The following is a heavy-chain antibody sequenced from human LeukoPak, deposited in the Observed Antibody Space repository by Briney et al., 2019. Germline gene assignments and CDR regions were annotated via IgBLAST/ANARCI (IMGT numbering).Heavy chain of an antibody. V-gene: IGHV1-69*13. Sequence: SVKVSCKASGGTLSSYAISWVRQAPGQGLEWMGGIIPIFGTANYAQKFQGRVTITADESTSTAYMELSSLRSEDTAVYYCARGRIWGMEFANWFDPWGQGTLVTVSS. CDR1: GGTLSSYA. J-gene: IGHJ5*02. D-gene: IGHD3-16*01. CDR2: IIPIFGTA. CDR3: ARGRIWGMEFANWFDP.